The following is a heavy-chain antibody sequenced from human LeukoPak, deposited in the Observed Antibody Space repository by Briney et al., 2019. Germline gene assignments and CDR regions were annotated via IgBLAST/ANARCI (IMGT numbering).Heavy chain of an antibody. CDR2: INPNSGGT. CDR3: ARARMTAITIGYAFDI. V-gene: IGHV1-2*06. D-gene: IGHD2-21*02. Sequence: GASVKVSCKASGYTFTGYYMHWVRQAPGQGLEWMGRINPNSGGTNYAQKFQGRVTMTRDTSISTAYMGLSRLRSDDTAVYYCARARMTAITIGYAFDIWGQGTMVTVSS. CDR1: GYTFTGYY. J-gene: IGHJ3*02.